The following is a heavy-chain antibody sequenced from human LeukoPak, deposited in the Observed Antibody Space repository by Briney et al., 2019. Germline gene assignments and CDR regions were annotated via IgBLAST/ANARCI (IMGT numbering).Heavy chain of an antibody. J-gene: IGHJ3*02. CDR1: GYTFTSYD. D-gene: IGHD3-3*01. CDR3: ARSILEWFLPRNDAFDI. Sequence: GASVKVSCKASGYTFTSYDINWVRQATGQGLEWMGWMNPNSGNTGYAQKFQGRVTITRNTSISTAYMELSSLRSEDTAVYYCARSILEWFLPRNDAFDIWGQGTMVTVSS. CDR2: MNPNSGNT. V-gene: IGHV1-8*03.